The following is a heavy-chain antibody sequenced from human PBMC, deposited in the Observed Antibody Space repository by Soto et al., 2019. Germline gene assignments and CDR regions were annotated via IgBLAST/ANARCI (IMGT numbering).Heavy chain of an antibody. D-gene: IGHD6-13*01. CDR2: ISYDGSNK. V-gene: IGHV3-30-3*01. CDR1: GFTFSNYA. CDR3: AREYSSSWYYFDY. J-gene: IGHJ4*02. Sequence: QVQLVESGGGVVQPGRSLRLSCAASGFTFSNYAMYWVRQAPGKGLEWVAVISYDGSNKYYADSVKGRFTISRDNSKNTLYLQMTSLRAEDTAVFYCAREYSSSWYYFDYWGQGTLVTVSS.